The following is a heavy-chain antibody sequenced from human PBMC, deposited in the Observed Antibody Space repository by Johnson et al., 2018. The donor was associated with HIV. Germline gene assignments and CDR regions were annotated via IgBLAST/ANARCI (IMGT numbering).Heavy chain of an antibody. J-gene: IGHJ3*02. CDR3: AKDRHDYGDLDAFDI. CDR2: ISYVGTNE. Sequence: VQLVESGGGVVQPGRSLRLSCAASGFTFSTFPMHWVRQAPGKGLEWVAIISYVGTNEDYADSVKGRFTISRDNSKNTLYLQMNSLRAEDTALYYCAKDRHDYGDLDAFDIWGQGTMVTVSS. D-gene: IGHD4-17*01. CDR1: GFTFSTFP. V-gene: IGHV3-30*04.